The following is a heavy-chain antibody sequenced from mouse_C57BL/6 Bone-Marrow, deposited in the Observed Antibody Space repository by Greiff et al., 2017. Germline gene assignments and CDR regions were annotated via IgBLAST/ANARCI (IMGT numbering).Heavy chain of an antibody. D-gene: IGHD2-4*01. CDR2: INPGSGGT. V-gene: IGHV1-54*01. J-gene: IGHJ3*01. CDR1: GYAFTNYL. CDR3: AIYDYPAWFAY. Sequence: VQLQQSGAELVRPGTSVKVSCKASGYAFTNYLIEWVKQRPGQGLEWIGVINPGSGGTNYNEKFKGKATLTADKSSSTAYMQLSSLTSEDSAVYFCAIYDYPAWFAYWGQGTLVTVSA.